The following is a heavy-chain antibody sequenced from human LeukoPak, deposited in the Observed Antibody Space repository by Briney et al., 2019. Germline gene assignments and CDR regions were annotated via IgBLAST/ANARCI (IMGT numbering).Heavy chain of an antibody. CDR2: IYTSGST. D-gene: IGHD3-10*01. J-gene: IGHJ4*02. Sequence: SETLSLTCTVSGDSISNYYWSWIRQPAGKGLEWIGRIYTSGSTNYNPSLKSRVTMSVDTSKNQFSLKLSSVTAADTAVYYCARVSLVRGAPDYYFDCWGQGTLVTVSS. CDR3: ARVSLVRGAPDYYFDC. V-gene: IGHV4-4*07. CDR1: GDSISNYY.